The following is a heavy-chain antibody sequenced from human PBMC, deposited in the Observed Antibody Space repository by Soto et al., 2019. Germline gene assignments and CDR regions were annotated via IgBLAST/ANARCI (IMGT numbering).Heavy chain of an antibody. CDR3: SKGPAYYDFWSGYPTDY. Sequence: GGSLRLSCAASGFTFSSYAMSWVRQAPGKGLERVSAISGSGGSTYYADSVKGRFTISRDNSKNTLYLQMNSLRAEDTAVYYCSKGPAYYDFWSGYPTDYWGQGTLVTVSS. CDR1: GFTFSSYA. J-gene: IGHJ4*02. CDR2: ISGSGGST. D-gene: IGHD3-3*01. V-gene: IGHV3-23*01.